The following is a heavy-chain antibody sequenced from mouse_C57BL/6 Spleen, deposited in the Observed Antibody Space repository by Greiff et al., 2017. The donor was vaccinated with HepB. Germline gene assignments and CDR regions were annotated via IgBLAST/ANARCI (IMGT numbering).Heavy chain of an antibody. J-gene: IGHJ4*01. V-gene: IGHV1-59*01. CDR1: GYTFTSYW. CDR2: IDSSDSYT. D-gene: IGHD1-1*01. CDR3: ARFITTVVARAMDY. Sequence: QVQLQQPGAELVRPGTSVKLSCKASGYTFTSYWMHWVKQRPGQGLEWIGVIDSSDSYTNYNQKFKGKATLTVDTSSSTAYMQLSSLTSEDSAVYYCARFITTVVARAMDYWGQGTSVTVSS.